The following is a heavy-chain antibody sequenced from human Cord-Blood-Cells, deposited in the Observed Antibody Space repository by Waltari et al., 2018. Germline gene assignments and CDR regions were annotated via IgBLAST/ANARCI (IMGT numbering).Heavy chain of an antibody. Sequence: QVQLVQSGAEVKKPGASVKVSCKVSGYTLTELSMHWVRQAPGTGLEWMGGFDPEDGETIYAQKFQGRVTMTEDTSTDTAYMELSSLRSEDTAVYYCATAGGATGTYYYYYYYMDVWGKGTTVTVSS. CDR2: FDPEDGET. CDR1: GYTLTELS. V-gene: IGHV1-24*01. CDR3: ATAGGATGTYYYYYYYMDV. J-gene: IGHJ6*03. D-gene: IGHD1-1*01.